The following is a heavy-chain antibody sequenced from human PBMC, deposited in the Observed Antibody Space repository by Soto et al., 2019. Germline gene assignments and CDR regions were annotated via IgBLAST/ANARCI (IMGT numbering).Heavy chain of an antibody. D-gene: IGHD1-26*01. J-gene: IGHJ6*02. CDR3: AIEAGAYAGIGYYYNSVYL. V-gene: IGHV3-23*01. CDR1: GFTFDDYA. CDR2: ISGRATST. Sequence: PGGSLRLSCAASGFTFDDYAMHWVRQAPGKGLEWVSTISGRATSTYYAGSVKGRFTISRDNSKDTLFLEMNDLRAEDTAVYYCAIEAGAYAGIGYYYNSVYLGGPGTTVT.